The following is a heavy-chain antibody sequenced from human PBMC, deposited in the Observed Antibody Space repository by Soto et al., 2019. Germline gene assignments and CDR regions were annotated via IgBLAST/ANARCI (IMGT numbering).Heavy chain of an antibody. D-gene: IGHD3-22*01. CDR2: VSKSGYT. V-gene: IGHV3-21*01. J-gene: IGHJ4*02. CDR1: GFTFNNYG. Sequence: GGSLRLSCSVSGFTFNNYGINWVRQAPGKGLEWVSSVSKSGYTYYSDSVKGRFTISRDNAKNSVSLQMNSLRVEDTAVYYCAREDSIIIPAVSDFWGQGTLVTVSS. CDR3: AREDSIIIPAVSDF.